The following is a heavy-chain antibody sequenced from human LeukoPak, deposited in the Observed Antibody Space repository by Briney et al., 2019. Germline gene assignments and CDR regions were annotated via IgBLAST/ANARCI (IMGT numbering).Heavy chain of an antibody. CDR1: GFTFSSYE. Sequence: GGSLRLSCAASGFTFSSYEMNWVRQAPGKGLEWVSYISSSGSTIYYADSVKGRFTISRDNSKNMVYLQVNSLRAEDTAVYYCAKDWARLQWFGESLSSRPSRHYMDVWGKGTTVTISS. J-gene: IGHJ6*03. V-gene: IGHV3-48*03. CDR2: ISSSGSTI. D-gene: IGHD3-10*01. CDR3: AKDWARLQWFGESLSSRPSRHYMDV.